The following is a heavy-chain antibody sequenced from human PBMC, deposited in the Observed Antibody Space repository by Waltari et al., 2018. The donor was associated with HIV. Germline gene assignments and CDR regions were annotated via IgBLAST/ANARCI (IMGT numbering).Heavy chain of an antibody. J-gene: IGHJ3*02. CDR2: IDYNENT. V-gene: IGHV4-30-4*08. CDR3: ARSRHDYYDSSGYYRGAFDI. Sequence: QVQLQESGPGLVKPSQTLSLTCTVSGGSVRSSDYYWNWIRQPPGNGLDWIGYIDYNENTYHNPSRKSRLTISLDMSKSQFSLKLSSVTAADTAVYYCARSRHDYYDSSGYYRGAFDIWGQGTMVPVSS. CDR1: GGSVRSSDYY. D-gene: IGHD3-22*01.